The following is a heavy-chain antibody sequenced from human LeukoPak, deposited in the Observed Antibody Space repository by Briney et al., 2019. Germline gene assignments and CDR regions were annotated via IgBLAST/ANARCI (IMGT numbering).Heavy chain of an antibody. Sequence: GASVKVSCKASGGTFSSYAISWVRQAPGQGLEWMGGIIPIFGTANYAQKFQGRVTITADESTSTAYMELSSLRSEDTAVYYCATSGADFWSGYYTRYPMDVWGQGTTVTVSS. CDR3: ATSGADFWSGYYTRYPMDV. V-gene: IGHV1-69*13. CDR2: IIPIFGTA. D-gene: IGHD3-3*01. CDR1: GGTFSSYA. J-gene: IGHJ6*02.